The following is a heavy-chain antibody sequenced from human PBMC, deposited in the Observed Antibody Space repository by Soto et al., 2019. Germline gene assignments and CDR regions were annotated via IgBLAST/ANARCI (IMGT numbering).Heavy chain of an antibody. Sequence: GALVKVSCKASGGTFSSYAISWVRQAPGQGLEWMGGIIPIFGTANYAQKFQGRVTITADESTSTAYMELSSLRSEDTAVYYCARDGSAYYDILTGYHLWGQGTLVTVSS. CDR1: GGTFSSYA. V-gene: IGHV1-69*13. CDR3: ARDGSAYYDILTGYHL. J-gene: IGHJ4*02. CDR2: IIPIFGTA. D-gene: IGHD3-9*01.